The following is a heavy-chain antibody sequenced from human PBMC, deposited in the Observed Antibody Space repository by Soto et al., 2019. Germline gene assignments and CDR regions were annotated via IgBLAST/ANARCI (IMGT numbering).Heavy chain of an antibody. CDR2: ISGSGGST. J-gene: IGHJ4*02. D-gene: IGHD3-3*01. CDR1: GFTFSSYA. Sequence: GGSLRLSCAASGFTFSSYAMSWVRQAPGKGLEWVSAISGSGGSTYYADSVKGRFTISRDNSKNTLYLQMNSLRAEDTAVYYCAKDLTIFGVVISYYFDYWGQGTLVTVSS. CDR3: AKDLTIFGVVISYYFDY. V-gene: IGHV3-23*01.